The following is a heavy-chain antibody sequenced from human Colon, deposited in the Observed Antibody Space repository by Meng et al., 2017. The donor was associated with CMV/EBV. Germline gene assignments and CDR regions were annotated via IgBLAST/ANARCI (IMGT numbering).Heavy chain of an antibody. CDR3: ARRSGQSLDS. D-gene: IGHD6-19*01. CDR2: IYPGDSDI. Sequence: GGSLRLSCEGFGYTFSSYWIAWVRQMPGKGLEWMGIIYPGDSDIRYSPPFQGQVTISADKFLNTAYLQWGGLKAADTATYYCARRSGQSLDSWGQGTLVTVSS. V-gene: IGHV5-51*01. J-gene: IGHJ4*02. CDR1: GYTFSSYW.